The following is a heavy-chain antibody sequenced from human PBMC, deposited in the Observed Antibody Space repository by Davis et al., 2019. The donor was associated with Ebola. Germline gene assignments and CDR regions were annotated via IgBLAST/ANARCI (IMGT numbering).Heavy chain of an antibody. D-gene: IGHD6-25*01. Sequence: MPSETLSLTCAVYGVSFSGYYWNWIRQPPGKGLEWIGEINHSGRTNYNPSLKSRVTMSVDTSKNQFSLRVRSVTAADTAVYYCARGGGYGGYGMDVWDQGTTVTVSS. J-gene: IGHJ6*02. V-gene: IGHV4-34*01. CDR3: ARGGGYGGYGMDV. CDR2: INHSGRT. CDR1: GVSFSGYY.